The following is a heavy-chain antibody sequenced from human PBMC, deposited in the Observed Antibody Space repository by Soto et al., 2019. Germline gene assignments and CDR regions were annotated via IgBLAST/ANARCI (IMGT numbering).Heavy chain of an antibody. J-gene: IGHJ6*02. Sequence: RASVKVSCKASGYTFTSYAMNWVRQAPGQGLEWMGWINTNTGNPTYAQGFTGRFVFSLDTSVSTAYLQICSLKAEDTAVYYCASGQAAGPYYYYYGMDVWGQGTTVTVSS. CDR1: GYTFTSYA. CDR2: INTNTGNP. CDR3: ASGQAAGPYYYYYGMDV. D-gene: IGHD6-13*01. V-gene: IGHV7-4-1*01.